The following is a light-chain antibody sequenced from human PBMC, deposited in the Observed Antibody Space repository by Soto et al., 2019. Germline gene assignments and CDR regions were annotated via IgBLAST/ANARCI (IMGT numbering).Light chain of an antibody. V-gene: IGKV3-11*01. Sequence: EIVLSQSPATLSLSTGERATLSCRASQSISSFLAWYQQKPGQAPRLLIYGASNRATGIPARFSGSGSGTDFTLTISSLDPEDFAVYYCQHYGHALWAFGQGTKVDIK. J-gene: IGKJ1*01. CDR3: QHYGHALWA. CDR1: QSISSF. CDR2: GAS.